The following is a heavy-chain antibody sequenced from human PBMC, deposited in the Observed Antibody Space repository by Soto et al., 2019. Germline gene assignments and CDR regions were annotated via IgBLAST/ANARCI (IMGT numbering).Heavy chain of an antibody. D-gene: IGHD6-19*01. Sequence: PSETLSLTCAVSGNSISPSYWTWFRQSPGQGLECIGCIHHSGKSNYSPSLRSRATMSVDTSKNQFSLKLNSMTAADTAIYYCARVGGSGWNFDSWGQGILVTVS. CDR3: ARVGGSGWNFDS. J-gene: IGHJ4*02. CDR2: IHHSGKS. CDR1: GNSISPSY. V-gene: IGHV4-59*01.